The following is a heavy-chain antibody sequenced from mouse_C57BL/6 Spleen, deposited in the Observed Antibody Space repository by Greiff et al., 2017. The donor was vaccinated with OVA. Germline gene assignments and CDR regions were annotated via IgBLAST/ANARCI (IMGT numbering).Heavy chain of an antibody. CDR2: IDPSDSYT. CDR3: ARYHDGNYEYFEG. J-gene: IGHJ1*03. V-gene: IGHV1-59*01. D-gene: IGHD2-1*01. CDR1: GYTFTSYW. Sequence: VQLQQPGAELVRPGTSVKLSCKASGYTFTSYWMHWVKQRPGQGLEWIGVIDPSDSYTNYNQKFKVKATLTVDTSSSTAYMQLSSLTSEDSAVYYCARYHDGNYEYFEGWGTGTTVTVAS.